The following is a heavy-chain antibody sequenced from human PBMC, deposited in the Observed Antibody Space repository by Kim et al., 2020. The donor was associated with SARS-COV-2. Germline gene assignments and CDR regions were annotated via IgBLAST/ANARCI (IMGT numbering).Heavy chain of an antibody. CDR2: IDWDDDK. CDR3: ARILAYSFPNYYCSGMDV. J-gene: IGHJ6*02. CDR1: GFSLSTSGMC. D-gene: IGHD5-18*01. V-gene: IGHV2-70*01. Sequence: SGPTLVNPTQTLTLTCTFSGFSLSTSGMCVSWIRQPPGKALEWLALIDWDDDKYYSTSLKTRLTISKDTSKNQVVLTMTNMDPVDTATYYCARILAYSFPNYYCSGMDVWGQGTTVTVSS.